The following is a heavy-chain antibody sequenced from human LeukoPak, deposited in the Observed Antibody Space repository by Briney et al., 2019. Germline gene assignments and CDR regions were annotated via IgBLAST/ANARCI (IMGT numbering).Heavy chain of an antibody. CDR2: IYYSGST. CDR3: ARGRGWTFDY. V-gene: IGHV4-30-4*01. CDR1: GGSISSGDYY. D-gene: IGHD6-19*01. Sequence: SQTMSLTCTVSGGSISSGDYYWSWIRQPPGKGLEWFGYIYYSGSTYYNPSLKSRVTISVDTSKNQFSLKLSSVTAADTAVYYCARGRGWTFDYWGQGTLVTVSS. J-gene: IGHJ4*02.